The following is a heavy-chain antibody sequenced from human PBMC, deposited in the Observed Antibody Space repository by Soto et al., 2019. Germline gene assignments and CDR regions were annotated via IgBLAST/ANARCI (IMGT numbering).Heavy chain of an antibody. CDR1: GGTFSSYA. D-gene: IGHD3-10*01. J-gene: IGHJ6*02. CDR3: ARGGVVRRVIIKARYFCMDV. Sequence: QVQLVQSGAEEKKPWSSVKVSCKASGGTFSSYAISWVRQAPGPGLEWMGGIIPIFGTANNAQKFQGRVTIPADESTSTAYVELSSLRCQDTAVYYCARGGVVRRVIIKARYFCMDVWGQGTTVTGSS. CDR2: IIPIFGTA. V-gene: IGHV1-69*01.